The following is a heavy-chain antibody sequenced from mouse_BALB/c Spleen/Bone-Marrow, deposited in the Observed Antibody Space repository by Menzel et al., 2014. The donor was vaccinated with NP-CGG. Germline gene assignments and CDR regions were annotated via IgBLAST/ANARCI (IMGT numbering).Heavy chain of an antibody. Sequence: VQLQQSGAELAKPGASVKMSCKASGYTFTIYWMHWVKQRPGQGLEWIGYINPSTGYTEYNQKFKDKATLTADKSSSTAYMQLSNLTSEDSAVYYCARYGGRSYDGFAYWGQGTLVTVSA. V-gene: IGHV1-7*01. CDR3: ARYGGRSYDGFAY. D-gene: IGHD2-12*01. CDR2: INPSTGYT. CDR1: GYTFTIYW. J-gene: IGHJ3*01.